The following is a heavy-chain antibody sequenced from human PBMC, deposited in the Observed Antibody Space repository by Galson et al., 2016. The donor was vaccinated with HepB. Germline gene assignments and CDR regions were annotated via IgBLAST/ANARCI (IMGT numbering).Heavy chain of an antibody. J-gene: IGHJ6*02. V-gene: IGHV3-48*01. CDR3: ARPYTYYFGSGSYFDVLHYGMDV. CDR1: GFRFSDYN. CDR2: ISASSGTI. Sequence: SLRLSCAASGFRFSDYNMNWVRQAPGRGLEWVAYISASSGTIYYADSVXGXFTISRDNANNSLSLQMNSLRAEDTAFYYCARPYTYYFGSGSYFDVLHYGMDVWGQGTTVTVSS. D-gene: IGHD3-10*01.